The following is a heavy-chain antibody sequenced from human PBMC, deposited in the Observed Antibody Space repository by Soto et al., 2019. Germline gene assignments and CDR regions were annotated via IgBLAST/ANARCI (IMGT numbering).Heavy chain of an antibody. CDR3: ARIVYSNAFDI. CDR2: ISGSGGST. V-gene: IGHV3-23*01. Sequence: GGSLRLSCAASGFTFSSYAMSWVRQAPGKGLEWVSAISGSGGSTYYADSVKGRFTISRDNSKNRLYLQMNSLRAEDMDVYYCARIVYSNAFDIWGQGTMVTVSS. J-gene: IGHJ3*02. CDR1: GFTFSSYA. D-gene: IGHD2-15*01.